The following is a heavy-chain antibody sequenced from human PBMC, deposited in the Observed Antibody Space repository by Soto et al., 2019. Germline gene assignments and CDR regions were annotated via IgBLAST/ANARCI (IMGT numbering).Heavy chain of an antibody. Sequence: GGSLRLSCAASGFTFSNAWMSWVRQAPGKGLEWVGRIKSKTDGGTTDYAAPVKGRFTISRDDSKNTLYLQMNSLKTEDTAVYYCTTDPHDYSDYDAFDIWGQGTMVTVSS. CDR2: IKSKTDGGTT. J-gene: IGHJ3*02. D-gene: IGHD4-17*01. CDR3: TTDPHDYSDYDAFDI. CDR1: GFTFSNAW. V-gene: IGHV3-15*01.